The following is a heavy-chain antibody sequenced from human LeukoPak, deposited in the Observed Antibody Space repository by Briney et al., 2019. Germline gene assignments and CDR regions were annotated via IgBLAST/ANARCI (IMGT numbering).Heavy chain of an antibody. CDR2: IYTSGST. V-gene: IGHV4-61*02. CDR1: GGSISSGSYY. CDR3: ARSSIPDTAMARRYYYYYMDV. J-gene: IGHJ6*03. D-gene: IGHD5-18*01. Sequence: PSETLSLTCTVSGGSISSGSYYWSRIRQPAGKGLEWIGRIYTSGSTNYHPSLKSRVTISVDTSKNQFSLKLSSVTAADTAVYYCARSSIPDTAMARRYYYYYMDVWGKGTTVTISS.